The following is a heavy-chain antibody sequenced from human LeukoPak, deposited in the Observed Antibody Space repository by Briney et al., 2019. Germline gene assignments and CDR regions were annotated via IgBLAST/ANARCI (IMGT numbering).Heavy chain of an antibody. D-gene: IGHD2-21*01. J-gene: IGHJ6*03. Sequence: ASVKVSCKASGYTFTGYYMHWVRQAPGQGLEWMGWINPNSGGTNYAQKFQGRVTMTRDTSISTAYMELSRLRSDDTAVYYCARDYPLRAGVVWYYMDVWGKGTTVTVSS. CDR2: INPNSGGT. V-gene: IGHV1-2*02. CDR3: ARDYPLRAGVVWYYMDV. CDR1: GYTFTGYY.